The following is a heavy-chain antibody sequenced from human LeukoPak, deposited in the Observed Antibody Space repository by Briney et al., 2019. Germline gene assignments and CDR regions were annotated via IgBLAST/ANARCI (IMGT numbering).Heavy chain of an antibody. Sequence: PGGSLRLSCAASGFTFSSYSMNWVRQAPGKGLEWVSSISSSSSYIYYADSVKGRFTISRDNAENSLYLQMNSLRAEDTAVYYCARDADCSGGSCYSAWFDPWGQGTLVTVSS. CDR1: GFTFSSYS. V-gene: IGHV3-21*01. D-gene: IGHD2-15*01. CDR2: ISSSSSYI. J-gene: IGHJ5*02. CDR3: ARDADCSGGSCYSAWFDP.